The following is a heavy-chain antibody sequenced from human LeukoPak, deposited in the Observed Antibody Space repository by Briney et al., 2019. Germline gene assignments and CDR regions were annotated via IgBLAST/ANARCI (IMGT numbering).Heavy chain of an antibody. Sequence: GRSLRLSCAASGLTFSSYGMHWVRQAPGKGLEWVAVISYDGSNKYYADSVKGRFTISRDNSKNTLYLQMNSLRAEDTAVYYCAKSTVDYSNYGDLGYWGQGTLVTVSS. CDR2: ISYDGSNK. J-gene: IGHJ4*02. CDR3: AKSTVDYSNYGDLGY. V-gene: IGHV3-30*18. D-gene: IGHD4-11*01. CDR1: GLTFSSYG.